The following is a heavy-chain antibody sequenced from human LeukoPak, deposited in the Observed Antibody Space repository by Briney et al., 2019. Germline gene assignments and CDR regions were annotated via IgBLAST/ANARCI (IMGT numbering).Heavy chain of an antibody. CDR1: GGSISSDDYY. CDR2: IYYSGST. Sequence: SETLSLTCTVSGGSISSDDYYWSWIRQPPGKGLEWIGYIYYSGSTYYNPSLKSRLTISVDTSKNQFSLKLSSVTAADTAVYYCARYYYGSGSYFPDYWGQGTLVTVSS. V-gene: IGHV4-30-4*01. J-gene: IGHJ4*02. CDR3: ARYYYGSGSYFPDY. D-gene: IGHD3-10*01.